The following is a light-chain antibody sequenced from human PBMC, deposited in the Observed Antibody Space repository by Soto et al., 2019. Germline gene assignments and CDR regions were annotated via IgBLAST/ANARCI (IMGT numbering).Light chain of an antibody. CDR3: QQYDSYSRT. Sequence: DIQMTQSPSTLSASVGDRVTITCRASKDISRWLAWYQQKPGTAPKLLIYLASTLQSGVPSRFSGSGSGTEFTLTISSLQPDDFATYSCQQYDSYSRTFGQGSKLEIK. CDR1: KDISRW. J-gene: IGKJ2*01. CDR2: LAS. V-gene: IGKV1-5*03.